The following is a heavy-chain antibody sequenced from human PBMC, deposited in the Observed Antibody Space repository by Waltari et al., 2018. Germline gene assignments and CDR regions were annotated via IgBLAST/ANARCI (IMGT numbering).Heavy chain of an antibody. D-gene: IGHD6-13*01. CDR3: AKGDSSSWYAFEY. V-gene: IGHV3-23*03. CDR1: GFTLSSVA. Sequence: EVHLLESGGGLVQPGGSLRLSCAASGFTLSSVALIWVRQAPGKGLEWVSLIDGGGATILYADSVKGRFTIFRDFSSNTLYLQMNSLRAEDTAVYYCAKGDSSSWYAFEYWGQGSLVTVSS. CDR2: IDGGGATI. J-gene: IGHJ4*02.